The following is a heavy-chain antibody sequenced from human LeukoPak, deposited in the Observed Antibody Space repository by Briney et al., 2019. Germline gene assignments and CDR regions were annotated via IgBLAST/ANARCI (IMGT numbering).Heavy chain of an antibody. CDR1: GYTFTSYG. Sequence: ASVKVSCKASGYTFTSYGISWVRQAPGQGLEWMGWISAYNGNTNYPQKFQGRVTMTTGTSTSTAYMELRSLRSDDTAVYYCARESTTFYFDYWGQGTLVTVSS. V-gene: IGHV1-18*01. J-gene: IGHJ4*02. D-gene: IGHD3-16*01. CDR3: ARESTTFYFDY. CDR2: ISAYNGNT.